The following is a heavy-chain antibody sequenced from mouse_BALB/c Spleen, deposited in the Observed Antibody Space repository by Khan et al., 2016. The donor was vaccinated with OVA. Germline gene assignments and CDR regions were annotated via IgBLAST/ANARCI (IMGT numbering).Heavy chain of an antibody. J-gene: IGHJ1*01. CDR2: IYYSGNT. CDR1: GYSITSGYS. V-gene: IGHV3-1*02. CDR3: ARSGTTVVAYWYFDV. D-gene: IGHD1-1*01. Sequence: EVKLVESGPDLVKPSQSLSLTCTVTGYSITSGYSWHWIRQFPGNKLEWMGYIYYSGNTNYNPSLKSRISITRDTSKNQFFLQLNSVTTEDTATYYCARSGTTVVAYWYFDVWGAGTTVTVSS.